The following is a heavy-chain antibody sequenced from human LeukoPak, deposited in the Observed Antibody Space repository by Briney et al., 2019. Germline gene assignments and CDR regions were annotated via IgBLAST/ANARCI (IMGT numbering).Heavy chain of an antibody. D-gene: IGHD3-10*01. V-gene: IGHV1-18*01. Sequence: APLKVSCKPSGYTFTSYGITSVRQAPGQGLEWMGWISAYNGNTNYAHKLQGRVTMTTDTSTSTAYMEMRSMRSDDTAVYYCARSGGSGDYYNAVDYWGQGTLVIVSS. CDR3: ARSGGSGDYYNAVDY. CDR2: ISAYNGNT. CDR1: GYTFTSYG. J-gene: IGHJ4*02.